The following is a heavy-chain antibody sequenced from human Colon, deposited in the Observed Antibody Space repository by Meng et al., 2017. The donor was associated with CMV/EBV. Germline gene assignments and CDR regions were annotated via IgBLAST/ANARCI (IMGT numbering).Heavy chain of an antibody. CDR3: ARCGGPGYSSSWNYYYYGMDV. D-gene: IGHD6-13*01. J-gene: IGHJ6*02. CDR2: INSDGSSI. CDR1: GFTFRTSW. Sequence: GGSLRLSCAASGFTFRTSWMHWVRQAPGKGLVWVSRINSDGSSISYADFVKGRFTISRDNAKNMVYLQMNSLRAEDTAVYYCARCGGPGYSSSWNYYYYGMDVWGQGTTVTVSS. V-gene: IGHV3-74*01.